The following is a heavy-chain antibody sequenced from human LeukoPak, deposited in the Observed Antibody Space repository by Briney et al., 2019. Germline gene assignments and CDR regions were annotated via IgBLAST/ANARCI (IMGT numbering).Heavy chain of an antibody. J-gene: IGHJ4*02. D-gene: IGHD2/OR15-2a*01. CDR3: ARRVYGDFDY. CDR2: ISSSGSTI. CDR1: GGSISSYY. V-gene: IGHV3-11*04. Sequence: PSETLSLTCTVSGGSISSYYWSWIRQPPGKGLEWVSYISSSGSTIYYADSVKGRFTISRDNAKNSLYLQMNSLRAEDTAVYYCARRVYGDFDYWGQGTLVTVSS.